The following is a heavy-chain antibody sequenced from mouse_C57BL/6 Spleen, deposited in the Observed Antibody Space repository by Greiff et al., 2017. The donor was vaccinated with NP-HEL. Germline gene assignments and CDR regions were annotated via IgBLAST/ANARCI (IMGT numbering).Heavy chain of an antibody. CDR1: GYTFTSYW. CDR2: IDPSDSET. Sequence: QVQLQQPGAELVRPGSSVKLSCKASGYTFTSYWMHWVKQRPIQGLEWIGNIDPSDSETHYNQKFKDKATLTVDKSSSTAYMQLSSLTSEDSAVYYCARPTMATGGYFDVWGTGTTVTVSS. J-gene: IGHJ1*03. D-gene: IGHD2-10*01. V-gene: IGHV1-52*01. CDR3: ARPTMATGGYFDV.